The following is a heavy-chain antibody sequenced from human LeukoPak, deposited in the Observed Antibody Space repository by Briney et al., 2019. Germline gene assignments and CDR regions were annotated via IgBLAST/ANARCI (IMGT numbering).Heavy chain of an antibody. CDR3: VKVGQLEPRSSYFDY. D-gene: IGHD1-26*01. V-gene: IGHV3-64D*09. CDR2: ISSKGGST. Sequence: GGSLRLSCAGSGFTFSSYAMHWVGQAPGKGLEYVSAISSKGGSTYYADSVKGRFTISRENSKKTLYLQVSSLRDEDTAGYYCVKVGQLEPRSSYFDYCGQGTLVTVSS. J-gene: IGHJ4*02. CDR1: GFTFSSYA.